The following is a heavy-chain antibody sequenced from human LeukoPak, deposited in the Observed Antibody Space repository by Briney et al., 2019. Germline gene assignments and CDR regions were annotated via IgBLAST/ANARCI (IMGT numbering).Heavy chain of an antibody. CDR1: GFTFSIYS. J-gene: IGHJ4*02. CDR3: ARELYSSGKSLDY. D-gene: IGHD3-10*01. CDR2: IDSSGTII. Sequence: PGGSLRLSCAASGFTFSIYSMNWVRQAPGKGLEWVSYIDSSGTIIYYADSVKGRFTISRDNAKNSLYLQMNSLRAEDTAVYYCARELYSSGKSLDYWGQGTLVTVSS. V-gene: IGHV3-48*01.